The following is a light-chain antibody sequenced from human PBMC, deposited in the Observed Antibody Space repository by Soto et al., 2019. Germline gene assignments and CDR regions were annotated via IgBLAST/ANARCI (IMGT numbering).Light chain of an antibody. Sequence: AIRMTQSPSSLSASTGDRVTITCRASQDISSYLAWYQQKPGKAPKLLIYAASTLQSGVLSRFSGSGSGTDFTLTISCLQSEDFATYYCQQYYSYPRTFGQGTKVEIK. J-gene: IGKJ1*01. CDR2: AAS. V-gene: IGKV1-8*01. CDR3: QQYYSYPRT. CDR1: QDISSY.